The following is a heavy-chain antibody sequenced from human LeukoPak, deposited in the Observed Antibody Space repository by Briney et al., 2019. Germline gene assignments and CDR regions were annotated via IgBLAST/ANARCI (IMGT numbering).Heavy chain of an antibody. Sequence: GGSLRLSCAASGFNFDDYVMSWVRQAPGKGLEWVSGINWNGGSRGYADSVKGRFTISRDNSKNTLYLQMNSLRAEDTAVYYCAKRLMATSIAVAGVFDYWGQGTLVTVSS. D-gene: IGHD6-19*01. CDR2: INWNGGSR. J-gene: IGHJ4*02. CDR3: AKRLMATSIAVAGVFDY. V-gene: IGHV3-20*04. CDR1: GFNFDDYV.